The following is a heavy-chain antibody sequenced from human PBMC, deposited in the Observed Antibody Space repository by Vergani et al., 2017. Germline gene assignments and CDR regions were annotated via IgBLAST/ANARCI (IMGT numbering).Heavy chain of an antibody. Sequence: QVQLQQWGAGLLKPSETLSLTCAVYGGSFSGYYWSWIRQPPGKGLEWIGEINHSGSTNYNPSLKSRVTISVDTSKNQFSLKLSSVTAADTAVYYCARLHRGGIHSDAFDIWGQGTMVTVSS. D-gene: IGHD6-13*01. CDR3: ARLHRGGIHSDAFDI. J-gene: IGHJ3*02. CDR1: GGSFSGYY. V-gene: IGHV4-34*01. CDR2: INHSGST.